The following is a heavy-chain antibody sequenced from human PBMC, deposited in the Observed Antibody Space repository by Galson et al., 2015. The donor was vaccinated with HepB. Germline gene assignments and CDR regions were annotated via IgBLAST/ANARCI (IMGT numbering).Heavy chain of an antibody. CDR2: IWYDGSNK. D-gene: IGHD3-3*01. CDR1: GFTFSSYG. CDR3: ARGLSIGPLHDFWSGLDY. Sequence: SLRLSCAASGFTFSSYGVHWVRQAPGKGLEWVAVIWYDGSNKYYADSVKGRFTISRDNSKNTLYLQMNSLRAEATAVYYCARGLSIGPLHDFWSGLDYWGQGTLVTVSS. V-gene: IGHV3-33*01. J-gene: IGHJ4*02.